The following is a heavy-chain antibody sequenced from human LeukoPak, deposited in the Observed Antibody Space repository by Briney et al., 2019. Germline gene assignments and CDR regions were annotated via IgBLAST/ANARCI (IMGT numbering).Heavy chain of an antibody. J-gene: IGHJ4*02. Sequence: GGSLRLSCAPSGFSFSSYGMHWVRQAPGKGLEWVAVISYDGSNKYYADSVKGRFTISRDNSKNTLYLQMNSLRAEDTAVYYCAKYDYWGQGTLVTVSS. CDR3: AKYDY. CDR2: ISYDGSNK. CDR1: GFSFSSYG. V-gene: IGHV3-30*18.